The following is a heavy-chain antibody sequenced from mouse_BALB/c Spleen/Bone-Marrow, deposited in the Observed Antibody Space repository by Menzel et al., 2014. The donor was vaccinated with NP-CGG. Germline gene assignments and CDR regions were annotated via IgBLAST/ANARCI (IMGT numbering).Heavy chain of an antibody. D-gene: IGHD2-3*01. CDR2: INSNGGST. V-gene: IGHV5-6-3*01. J-gene: IGHJ3*01. Sequence: EVNVVESGGGLVQPGGSLKLSCAASGFTFSSYGMSWVRQTPDKRLELVATINSNGGSTYYPDSVKGRFTLSGDNAKNTLYLQMSSLKSEDTAMYYCARDRGRLLRFAYWGQGTLVTVSA. CDR3: ARDRGRLLRFAY. CDR1: GFTFSSYG.